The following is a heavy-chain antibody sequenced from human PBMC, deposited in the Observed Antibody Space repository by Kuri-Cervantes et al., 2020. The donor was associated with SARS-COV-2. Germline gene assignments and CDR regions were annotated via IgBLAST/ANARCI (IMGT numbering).Heavy chain of an antibody. CDR3: AMDPATVTTDYDAFDI. Sequence: GESLKISCAASGFTFSSYGMHWVRQAPGKGLEWVSVMYSSGSTYYAASVKGRFTISRDKSKNTLYLQMDSLRAEDTAVYYCAMDPATVTTDYDAFDIWGQGTMVTVSS. J-gene: IGHJ3*02. CDR1: GFTFSSYG. CDR2: MYSSGST. V-gene: IGHV3-66*01. D-gene: IGHD4-17*01.